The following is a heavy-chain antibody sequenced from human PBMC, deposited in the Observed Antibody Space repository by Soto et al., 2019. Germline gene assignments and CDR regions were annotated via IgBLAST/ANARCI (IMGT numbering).Heavy chain of an antibody. CDR3: EGEQLVSPVESPAFDI. CDR2: TYYRSKWYN. CDR1: GDSVSSNSAA. V-gene: IGHV6-1*01. D-gene: IGHD6-6*01. J-gene: IGHJ3*02. Sequence: SQTLSLTCAISGDSVSSNSAAWNWIRQSPSRGLEWLGRTYYRSKWYNDYAVSVKSRITINPDTSKNQFSLQLNSVTPEDTAVYYCEGEQLVSPVESPAFDIWGQGTMVTVSS.